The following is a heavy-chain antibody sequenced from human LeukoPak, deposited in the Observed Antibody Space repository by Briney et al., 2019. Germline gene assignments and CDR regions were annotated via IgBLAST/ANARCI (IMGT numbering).Heavy chain of an antibody. CDR3: ARAYGDYETGETVL. V-gene: IGHV3-53*01. CDR2: IYSGGST. Sequence: GGSLRLSCAASGFTVSSNYMSWVRQAPGKGLEWVSLIYSGGSTYYYDSVKDRFTISTDNYNNTLYLQLNNLRTDDTAVYYCARAYGDYETGETVLWGQGPLVTVSS. J-gene: IGHJ4*02. CDR1: GFTVSSNY. D-gene: IGHD4-17*01.